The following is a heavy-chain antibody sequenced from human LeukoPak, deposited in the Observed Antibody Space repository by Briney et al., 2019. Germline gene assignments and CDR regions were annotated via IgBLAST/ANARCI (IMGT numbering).Heavy chain of an antibody. CDR2: ISYDGSNK. D-gene: IGHD5-18*01. CDR3: ASGTDLSGYSYGF. Sequence: YXXHXVRQAPGKGLEWVAVISYDGSNKYYADSVKGRFTISRDNSKNTLYLQMNSLRAEDTAVYYCASGTDLSGYSYGFWGQGTTVTVS. J-gene: IGHJ6*02. V-gene: IGHV3-30-3*01. CDR1: YX.